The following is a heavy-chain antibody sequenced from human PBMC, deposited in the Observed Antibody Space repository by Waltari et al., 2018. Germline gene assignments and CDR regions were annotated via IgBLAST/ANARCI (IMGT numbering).Heavy chain of an antibody. CDR2: ISSSSSYI. CDR3: ARRFIAAAGTNYYYYMDV. V-gene: IGHV3-21*01. D-gene: IGHD6-13*01. J-gene: IGHJ6*03. CDR1: GFTFSSYS. Sequence: EVQLVESGGGLVKPGGSLRLSCAASGFTFSSYSMNWVRQAPGKGLEWVSSISSSSSYIYEADSVKGRFTISRDNAKNSLYLQMNSLRAEDTAVYYCARRFIAAAGTNYYYYMDVWGKGTTVTVSS.